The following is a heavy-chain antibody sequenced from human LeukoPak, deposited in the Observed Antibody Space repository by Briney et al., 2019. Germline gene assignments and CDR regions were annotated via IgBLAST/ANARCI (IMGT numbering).Heavy chain of an antibody. V-gene: IGHV3-9*01. CDR1: GFTFDDYA. D-gene: IGHD2-15*01. Sequence: PGGSLRPSCAASGFTFDDYAMHWVRQAPGKGLEWVSGISWNSGSIGYADSVKGRFTISRDNAKNSLYLQMNSLRAEDTALYYCAKVGPYCSGGSCYWDYWGQGTLVTVSS. CDR3: AKVGPYCSGGSCYWDY. J-gene: IGHJ4*02. CDR2: ISWNSGSI.